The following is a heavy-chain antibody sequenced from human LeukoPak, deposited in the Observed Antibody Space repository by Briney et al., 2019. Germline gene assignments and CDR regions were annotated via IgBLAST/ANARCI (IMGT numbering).Heavy chain of an antibody. V-gene: IGHV3-7*04. CDR2: INQDGSEK. J-gene: IGHJ4*02. CDR1: GFTFSSYW. Sequence: GGSLRLSCAASGFTFSSYWMSWVRQAPGKGLEWVANINQDGSEKFYVDSVKGRFTISRGNARNSLYLQMNSLGLDDTAVYFCSGDPGDYWGQGTLVSVSS. CDR3: SGDPGDY. D-gene: IGHD7-27*01.